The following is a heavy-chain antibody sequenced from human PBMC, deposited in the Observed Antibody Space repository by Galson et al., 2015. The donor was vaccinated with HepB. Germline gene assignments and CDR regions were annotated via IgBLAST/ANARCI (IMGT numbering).Heavy chain of an antibody. D-gene: IGHD1-1*01. CDR1: GYTLTELS. J-gene: IGHJ4*02. V-gene: IGHV1-24*01. CDR3: AADSYNLNDGFDY. CDR2: FHPEDGET. Sequence: SVKVSCKVSGYTLTELSMHWVRQAPGEGLEWMGGFHPEDGETIFAQNFQGRVTMTEDTYTDTAYMELSSLRSEDTAVYYCAADSYNLNDGFDYWGQGTLVTVSS.